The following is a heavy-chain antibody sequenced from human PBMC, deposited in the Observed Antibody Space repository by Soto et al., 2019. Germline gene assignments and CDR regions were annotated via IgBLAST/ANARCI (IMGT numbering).Heavy chain of an antibody. Sequence: QVQLVQSGAEVKKPGASVKVSCKASGYTFTSYGISWVRQAPGQGLEWMGWMSPYNGNTNYAQKVQGRVTMTTDTATSTAYMELRSLRSDEAAGYYWASSLLVGYGLEGESDWGQGTLVTVSS. CDR1: GYTFTSYG. J-gene: IGHJ4*02. D-gene: IGHD5-18*01. V-gene: IGHV1-18*01. CDR3: ASSLLVGYGLEGESD. CDR2: MSPYNGNT.